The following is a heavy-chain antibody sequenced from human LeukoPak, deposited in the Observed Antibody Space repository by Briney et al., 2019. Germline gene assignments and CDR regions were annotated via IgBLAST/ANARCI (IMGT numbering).Heavy chain of an antibody. CDR1: GGTFSSYA. V-gene: IGHV1-69*05. CDR3: ATRAYCGGDCYSDAFDI. CDR2: IIPIFGTA. J-gene: IGHJ3*02. Sequence: SVKVSCKASGGTFSSYAISWVRQAPGQGLEWMGGIIPIFGTANYAQKFQGRVTITTDESTSTAYMELSSLRSEDTAVYYCATRAYCGGDCYSDAFDIWGQGTLVTVSS. D-gene: IGHD2-21*02.